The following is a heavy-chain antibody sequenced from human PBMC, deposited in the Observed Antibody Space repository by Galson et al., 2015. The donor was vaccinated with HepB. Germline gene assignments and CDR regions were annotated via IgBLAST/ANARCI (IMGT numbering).Heavy chain of an antibody. CDR2: ISAYNGNT. D-gene: IGHD4-17*01. CDR3: AREAHDYGDYGEWFDP. CDR1: GYTFTSYG. J-gene: IGHJ5*02. V-gene: IGHV1-18*01. Sequence: SVKVSCKASGYTFTSYGISWVRQAPGQGLEWMGWISAYNGNTNYAQKLQGRVTMTTDTSTSTAYMELRSLRSDDTAVYYCAREAHDYGDYGEWFDPWGQGTLVTVSS.